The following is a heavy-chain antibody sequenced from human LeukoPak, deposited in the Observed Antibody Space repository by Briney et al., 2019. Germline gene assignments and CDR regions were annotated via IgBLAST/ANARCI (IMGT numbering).Heavy chain of an antibody. V-gene: IGHV4-4*07. Sequence: SETLSLTCTVSGGSISSYYWSWIRQPAGKGLEWIGRIYTSGSTNYNPPLKSRVTMSVDTSKNQFSLKLSSVTAADTAVYYCARDGSYNDAFDIWGQGTMVTVSS. J-gene: IGHJ3*02. CDR1: GGSISSYY. D-gene: IGHD1-1*01. CDR2: IYTSGST. CDR3: ARDGSYNDAFDI.